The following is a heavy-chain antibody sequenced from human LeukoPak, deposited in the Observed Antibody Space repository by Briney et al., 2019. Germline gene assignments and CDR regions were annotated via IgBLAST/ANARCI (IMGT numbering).Heavy chain of an antibody. CDR2: IKGDGSAK. J-gene: IGHJ4*02. V-gene: IGHV3-7*01. D-gene: IGHD6-13*01. CDR3: ARLVLSRTWFDDF. Sequence: PGGSLRLSCAASGFTFSSYWMSWVRQAPGKGLEWGANIKGDGSAKYYVDSVKGRFTITRDNAKSSLFLQMNSLRAEDTAVYYCARLVLSRTWFDDFWGQGTLVTVSS. CDR1: GFTFSSYW.